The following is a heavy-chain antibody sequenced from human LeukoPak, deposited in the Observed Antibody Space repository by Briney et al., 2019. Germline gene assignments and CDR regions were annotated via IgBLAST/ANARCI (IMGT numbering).Heavy chain of an antibody. D-gene: IGHD5-18*01. CDR2: ISSGAGTI. V-gene: IGHV3-11*01. Sequence: GGSLRLSCAASGFTFSDYYMSWIRQAPGKGPEWFSYISSGAGTIYYADSVRGRFTVSRDSAKNSLYLQMNSLRAEDTAVYYCARDLGYTYGSDYWGQGTLVTVSS. J-gene: IGHJ4*02. CDR3: ARDLGYTYGSDY. CDR1: GFTFSDYY.